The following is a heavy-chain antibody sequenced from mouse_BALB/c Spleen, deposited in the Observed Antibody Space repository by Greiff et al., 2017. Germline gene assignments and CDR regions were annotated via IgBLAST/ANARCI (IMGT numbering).Heavy chain of an antibody. J-gene: IGHJ1*01. CDR1: GFTFSSYG. CDR2: INSNGGST. CDR3: ARDSNWYFDV. V-gene: IGHV5-6-3*01. Sequence: EVKLMESGGGLVQPGGSLKLSCAASGFTFSSYGMSWVRQTPDKRLELVATINSNGGSTYYPDSVKGRFTISRDNAKNTLYLQMSSLKSEDTAMYYCARDSNWYFDVWGAGTTVTVSS.